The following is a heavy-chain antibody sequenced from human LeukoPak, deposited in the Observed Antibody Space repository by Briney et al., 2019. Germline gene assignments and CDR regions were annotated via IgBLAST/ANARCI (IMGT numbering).Heavy chain of an antibody. D-gene: IGHD3-22*01. CDR1: GGSFSGYY. J-gene: IGHJ4*02. CDR2: IKHSGST. V-gene: IGHV4-34*01. CDR3: ARGLTRKYYYDSSGYYRRY. Sequence: SETLSLTCAVYGGSFSGYYWSWIRQPPGKGLEWIGEIKHSGSTNYNPSLKSRVTISVDTSKNQFSLKLSSVTAADTAVYYCARGLTRKYYYDSSGYYRRYWGQGTLVTVSS.